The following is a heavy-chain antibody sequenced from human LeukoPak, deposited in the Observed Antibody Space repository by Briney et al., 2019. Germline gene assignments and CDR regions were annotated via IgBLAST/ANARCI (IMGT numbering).Heavy chain of an antibody. CDR3: AKDWRGYSGYDPLDY. D-gene: IGHD5-12*01. Sequence: GGSLRLSCAASGFTFSSYGMHWVRQAPGKGLEWVAVISYDGSNKYYADSVKGRFTISRDNSKNTLYLQMNSLRAEDTAVYYCAKDWRGYSGYDPLDYWGQGTLVTVSS. J-gene: IGHJ4*02. CDR1: GFTFSSYG. V-gene: IGHV3-30*18. CDR2: ISYDGSNK.